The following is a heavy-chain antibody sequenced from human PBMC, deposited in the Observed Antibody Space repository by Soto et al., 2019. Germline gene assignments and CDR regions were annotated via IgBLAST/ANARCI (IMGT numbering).Heavy chain of an antibody. CDR1: GGSPSGYY. D-gene: IGHD7-27*01. J-gene: IGHJ4*02. CDR2: INHSGST. V-gene: IGHV4-34*01. Sequence: QVQLQQWGAGLLKPSETLSLTCAVYGGSPSGYYWSWIRQPPGKGLEWIGEINHSGSTNYNPSLKSRVTISVDTSKNQFSLKLSSVTAADTAVYYCARGWGRIFDYWGQGTLVTVSS. CDR3: ARGWGRIFDY.